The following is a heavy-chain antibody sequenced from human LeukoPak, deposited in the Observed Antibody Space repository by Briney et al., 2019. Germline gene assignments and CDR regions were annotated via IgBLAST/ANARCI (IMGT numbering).Heavy chain of an antibody. J-gene: IGHJ4*02. CDR3: ARSRDGYNHAFDY. D-gene: IGHD5-24*01. CDR2: IYYSGST. Sequence: SETRSLPCTVCGGSISSVSYYWGWIRQPPGKGLEWIGSIYYSGSTYYNPSLKSRVTISVDTSKNQFSLKLSSVTAADTAVYYCARSRDGYNHAFDYWGQGTLVTVSS. V-gene: IGHV4-39*07. CDR1: GGSISSVSYY.